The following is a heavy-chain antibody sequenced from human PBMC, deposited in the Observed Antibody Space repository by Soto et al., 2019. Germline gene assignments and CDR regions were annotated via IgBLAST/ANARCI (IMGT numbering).Heavy chain of an antibody. Sequence: QVQLVQSGAEVRKPGASVKVSCKASGYTFTNHDINWVRQASGQGLEWMGWMNPDSGKTYYVEKFQGRVTMTRDTSTNTAYLELTSLKSDDTAVFSCAIYTTPFSYFDYWGQGSLVTVSS. CDR2: MNPDSGKT. V-gene: IGHV1-8*01. CDR3: AIYTTPFSYFDY. J-gene: IGHJ4*02. D-gene: IGHD4-4*01. CDR1: GYTFTNHD.